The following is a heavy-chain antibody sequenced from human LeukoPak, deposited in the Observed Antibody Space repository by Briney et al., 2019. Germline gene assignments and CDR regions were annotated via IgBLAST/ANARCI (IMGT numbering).Heavy chain of an antibody. V-gene: IGHV4-38-2*02. CDR1: GYSISSGYY. D-gene: IGHD1-26*01. CDR2: IYHSGST. CDR3: ARRVGARGIDY. Sequence: PSETLSLTCTVSGYSISSGYYWGWIRQPPGKGLEWIGSIYHSGSTYYNPSLKSRVTISVDTSKNQFSLKLSSVTAADTAVYYCARRVGARGIDYWGQGTLVTVSS. J-gene: IGHJ4*02.